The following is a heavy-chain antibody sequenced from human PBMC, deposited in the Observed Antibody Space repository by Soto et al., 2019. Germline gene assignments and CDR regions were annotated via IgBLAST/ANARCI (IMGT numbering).Heavy chain of an antibody. CDR3: AAELGFGKLSVV. CDR2: IIPLFGTT. J-gene: IGHJ6*02. V-gene: IGHV1-69*01. CDR1: GDTFKNCV. Sequence: QVQVVQSGVEVRRPGSSVKVSCKASGDTFKNCVISWVRQAPGQGLEWMGGIIPLFGTTDFAQRFQGRLTITTDEFTTTACMERSRLRSEDTATYYGAAELGFGKLSVVWGQGTTVIVSS. D-gene: IGHD3-10*01.